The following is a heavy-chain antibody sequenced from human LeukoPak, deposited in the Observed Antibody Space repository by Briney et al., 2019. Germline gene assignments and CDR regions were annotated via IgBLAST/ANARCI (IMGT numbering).Heavy chain of an antibody. CDR1: GYTFTDSY. D-gene: IGHD3-10*01. V-gene: IGHV1-2*02. CDR2: INPKTGGT. J-gene: IGHJ4*02. CDR3: ARDGRLTIFVRGIITEGSPPKN. Sequence: EAPVKVSCKASGYTFTDSYMHWVRQAPGQGLEWMGWINPKTGGTNYAQRFQGRVTMTRDTSIRTAYMELNSLRSDDTAVYYCARDGRLTIFVRGIITEGSPPKNWGQGTLVTVSS.